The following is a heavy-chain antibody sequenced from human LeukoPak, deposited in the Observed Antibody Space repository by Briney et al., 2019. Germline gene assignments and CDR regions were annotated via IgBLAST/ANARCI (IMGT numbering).Heavy chain of an antibody. CDR1: GFTVNSNH. D-gene: IGHD3-22*01. V-gene: IGHV3-23*01. Sequence: GGSLRLSCAASGFTVNSNHMHWVRQAPGKGLEWVSGISTSGGSTSYADSVKGRFTISRDNPRNTLYMQMNSLRAEDTALYYCAIMHPYYDGSGYWVQWGQGTLVTVSS. CDR2: ISTSGGST. CDR3: AIMHPYYDGSGYWVQ. J-gene: IGHJ4*02.